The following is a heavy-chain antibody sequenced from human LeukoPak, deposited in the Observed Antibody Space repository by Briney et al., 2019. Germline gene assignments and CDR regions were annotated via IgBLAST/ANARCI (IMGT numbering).Heavy chain of an antibody. D-gene: IGHD4-11*01. CDR3: AKDSVTTSYYYGMDV. CDR1: GFNFGSYW. CDR2: INSGGSGT. J-gene: IGHJ6*02. Sequence: GGSLRLSCAASGFNFGSYWMHWVRQTPGKGLVWVSRINSGGSGTSYADSVEGRFTISRDNSKNTLYLQMNSLRAEDTAVYYCAKDSVTTSYYYGMDVWGQGTTVTVSS. V-gene: IGHV3-74*01.